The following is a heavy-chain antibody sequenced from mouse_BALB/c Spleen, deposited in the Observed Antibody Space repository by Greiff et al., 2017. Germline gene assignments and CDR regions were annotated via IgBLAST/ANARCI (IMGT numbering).Heavy chain of an antibody. CDR1: GFTFNTYA. Sequence: DVMLVESGGGLVQPKGSLKLSCAASGFTFNTYAMNWVRQAPGKGLEWVARIRSKSNNYATYYADSVKDRFTISRDDSQSMLYLQMNNLKTEDTAMYYCVRDYYGSGGFAYWGQGTLVTVSA. D-gene: IGHD1-1*01. CDR2: IRSKSNNYAT. V-gene: IGHV10-1*02. CDR3: VRDYYGSGGFAY. J-gene: IGHJ3*01.